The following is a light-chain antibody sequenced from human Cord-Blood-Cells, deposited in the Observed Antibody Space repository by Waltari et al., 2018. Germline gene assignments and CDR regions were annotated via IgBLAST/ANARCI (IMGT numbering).Light chain of an antibody. CDR1: QSVSSN. V-gene: IGKV3-15*01. CDR3: QQYNNWPLT. J-gene: IGKJ4*01. Sequence: EIVMTQSPATLSVSPGERPTLSCRASQSVSSNLAWYQQKPGQAPSRLIYGASTRATGIPARFSGSGSGTEFTLTISSLQSEDFAVYYCQQYNNWPLTFGGGTKVEIK. CDR2: GAS.